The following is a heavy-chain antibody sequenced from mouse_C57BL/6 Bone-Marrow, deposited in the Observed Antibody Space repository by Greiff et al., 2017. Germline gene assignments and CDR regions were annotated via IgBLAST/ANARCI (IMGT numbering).Heavy chain of an antibody. CDR1: GYTFTDYY. V-gene: IGHV1-26*01. D-gene: IGHD2-4*01. Sequence: VQLQQSGPELVKPGASVKISCKASGYTFTDYYMNWVKQSHGKSLEWIGDINPNNGGTSYNQKFKGKATLTVDKSSSTAYMERRSLTSEDSAVYYCAREGDYDWFAYWGQGTLVTVSA. CDR2: INPNNGGT. CDR3: AREGDYDWFAY. J-gene: IGHJ3*01.